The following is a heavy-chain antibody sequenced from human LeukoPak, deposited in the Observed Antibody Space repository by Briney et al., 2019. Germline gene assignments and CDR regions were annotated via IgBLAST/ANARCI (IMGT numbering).Heavy chain of an antibody. CDR3: TTERSYGYVDY. V-gene: IGHV3-15*07. D-gene: IGHD5-18*01. J-gene: IGHJ4*02. Sequence: KSGGSLRLSCAASGFTFSNAWMNWVRQAPGKGLEWVGRIKSKTDGGTTDYAAPVKGRFTISRDDSKNTLYPQMNSLKTEDTAVYYCTTERSYGYVDYWGQGTLVTVSS. CDR1: GFTFSNAW. CDR2: IKSKTDGGTT.